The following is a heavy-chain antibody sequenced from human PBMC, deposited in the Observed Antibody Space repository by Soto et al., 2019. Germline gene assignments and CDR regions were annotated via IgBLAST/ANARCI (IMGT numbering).Heavy chain of an antibody. CDR2: IYYSGST. J-gene: IGHJ4*02. CDR3: ARDRAPNDYGTN. D-gene: IGHD4-17*01. V-gene: IGHV4-30-4*01. CDR1: GGSISSCDYY. Sequence: SETLSLTCTVSGGSISSCDYYWSWIRQPPGKGLEWIGYIYYSGSTYYNPSLKSRVTISVDTSKNQFSLKLSSVTAADTAVYYCARDRAPNDYGTNWGQGTLVTVSS.